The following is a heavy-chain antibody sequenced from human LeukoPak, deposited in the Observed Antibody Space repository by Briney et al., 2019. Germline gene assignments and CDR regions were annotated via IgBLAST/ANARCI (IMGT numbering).Heavy chain of an antibody. CDR3: ARTSEWGFRETHLPK. J-gene: IGHJ4*02. CDR2: IIPIFGTA. Sequence: GASVKVPCKASEGTFSSYAISWVRQAPGKGLEWMGGIIPIFGTANYAQKFQGRVTITADESTSTAYMELSSLRSEDTAVYYCARTSEWGFRETHLPKWGQGTLVTVSS. D-gene: IGHD3-10*01. V-gene: IGHV1-69*13. CDR1: EGTFSSYA.